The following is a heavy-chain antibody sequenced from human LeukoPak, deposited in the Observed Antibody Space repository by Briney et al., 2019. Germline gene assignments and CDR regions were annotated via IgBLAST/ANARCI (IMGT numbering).Heavy chain of an antibody. V-gene: IGHV3-23*01. CDR2: ISGSGAST. CDR1: GFTFSSFA. CDR3: AKGRGSPYYFEY. D-gene: IGHD1-26*01. Sequence: GGSLRLSCAASGFTFSSFAMTWVRQAPGKGLEWVSAISGSGASTYYADSVKGRFTISRDNSKNTLYLQMNSLRAEGTAVYYCAKGRGSPYYFEYWGQGTLVTVSS. J-gene: IGHJ4*02.